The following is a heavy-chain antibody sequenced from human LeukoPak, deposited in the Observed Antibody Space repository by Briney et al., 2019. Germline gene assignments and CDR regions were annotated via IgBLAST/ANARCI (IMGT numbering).Heavy chain of an antibody. V-gene: IGHV3-48*03. CDR3: ARVRYDYVWGSYVFDY. D-gene: IGHD3-16*01. J-gene: IGHJ4*02. CDR1: GFTFSSYE. Sequence: PGGSLRLSCAASGFTFSSYEMNWVRQAPGKGLEWVSCISSSGSTIYYADSVKGRFTISRDNAKNSLYLQMNSLRAEDTAVYYCARVRYDYVWGSYVFDYWGQGTLVTVSS. CDR2: ISSSGSTI.